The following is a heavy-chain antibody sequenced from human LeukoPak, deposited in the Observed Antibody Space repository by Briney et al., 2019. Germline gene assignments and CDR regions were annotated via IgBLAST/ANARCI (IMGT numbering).Heavy chain of an antibody. J-gene: IGHJ4*02. CDR2: ISSTSTYI. D-gene: IGHD2/OR15-2a*01. CDR1: GFTFDRYS. CDR3: ARDGDNNSFDY. Sequence: GGSLRLSCAASGFTFDRYSMNWVRQAPGKGLEWVSIISSTSTYIYYADSVKGRFTVSRDNAQNSLYLQLNSLTAEDTAVYYCARDGDNNSFDYWGQGTLVTVSS. V-gene: IGHV3-21*03.